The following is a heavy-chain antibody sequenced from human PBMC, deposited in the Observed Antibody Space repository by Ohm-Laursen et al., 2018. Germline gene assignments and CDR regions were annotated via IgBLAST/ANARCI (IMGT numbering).Heavy chain of an antibody. CDR2: IKQDGSET. CDR1: GFSFRSYW. J-gene: IGHJ4*02. CDR3: ARGTVTTGVFDY. V-gene: IGHV3-7*01. Sequence: SLRLSCAASGFSFRSYWMNWVRQAPGKGLEWVANIKQDGSETYYVDSVKGRFTISRDNAKNSLYLQMNSLRAGDTAVYYCARGTVTTGVFDYWGQGTLVTVSS. D-gene: IGHD4-17*01.